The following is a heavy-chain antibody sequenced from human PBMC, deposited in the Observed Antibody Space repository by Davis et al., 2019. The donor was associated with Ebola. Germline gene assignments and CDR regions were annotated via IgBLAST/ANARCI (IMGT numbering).Heavy chain of an antibody. J-gene: IGHJ3*02. CDR1: GYSFTSYW. D-gene: IGHD3-9*01. V-gene: IGHV5-51*01. Sequence: GESLKISCKGSGYSFTSYWIGWVRQMPGKGLEWMGIIYPGDSDTRYSPSFQGQVTISADKSISTAYLQWSSLKASDTAMYYCASLRRAITGFDDGYDIWGQGTMVTVSS. CDR2: IYPGDSDT. CDR3: ASLRRAITGFDDGYDI.